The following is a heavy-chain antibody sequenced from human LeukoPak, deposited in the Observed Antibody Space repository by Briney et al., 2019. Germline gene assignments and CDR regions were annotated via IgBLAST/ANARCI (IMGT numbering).Heavy chain of an antibody. CDR2: IYYSGST. CDR1: GGSISSSSYY. CDR3: ARAGPYDSSGYYYQYYYYMDV. V-gene: IGHV4-39*07. J-gene: IGHJ6*03. Sequence: SETLSLTCTVSGGSISSSSYYWGWIRQPPGKGLEWIGSIYYSGSTYYNPSLKRRVTISVDTSKNQFSLKLSSVTAADTAVYYCARAGPYDSSGYYYQYYYYMDVWGKGTTVTISS. D-gene: IGHD3-22*01.